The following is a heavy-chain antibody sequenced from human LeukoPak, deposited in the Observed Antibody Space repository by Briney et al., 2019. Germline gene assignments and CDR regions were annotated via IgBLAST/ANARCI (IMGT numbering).Heavy chain of an antibody. CDR2: IYYSGST. CDR1: GGSISSSSYY. D-gene: IGHD5-12*01. V-gene: IGHV4-39*01. CDR3: ARHGYSGYDVDY. Sequence: PSETLSLTCGVSGGSISSSSYYWGWIRQPPGKGLEWIGSIYYSGSTYYNPSLKSRVTISVDTSKNQFSLKLSSVTAADTAVYYCARHGYSGYDVDYWGQGTLVTVSS. J-gene: IGHJ4*02.